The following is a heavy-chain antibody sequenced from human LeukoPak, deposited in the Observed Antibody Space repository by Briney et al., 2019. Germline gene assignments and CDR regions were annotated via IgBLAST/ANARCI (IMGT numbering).Heavy chain of an antibody. CDR3: ARGGGYYAIDY. CDR2: LYSDDTT. D-gene: IGHD1-26*01. J-gene: IGHJ4*02. CDR1: GFNVNSNY. V-gene: IGHV3-53*01. Sequence: GFLRLSCAASGFNVNSNYMNWVRQAPGKGLEWVSVLYSDDTTYYADSVKGRFTISRDNSKNTLYLQMNNLRAEDTAVYYCARGGGYYAIDYWGQGTLVTVSS.